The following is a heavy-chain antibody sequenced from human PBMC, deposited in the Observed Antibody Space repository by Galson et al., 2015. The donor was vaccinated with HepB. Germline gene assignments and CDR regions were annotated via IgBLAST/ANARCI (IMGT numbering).Heavy chain of an antibody. CDR3: ARVTGTDEDFYYDGMDV. D-gene: IGHD1-7*01. V-gene: IGHV2-70*01. Sequence: PALVTPTPTLTLTCTFSGFSLSKSGMCVRWIRQPPGKALEWLALIDWDDDKYYSTSLGTRLAISNDTSKNQVDLTMTNIDPVDTATYYCARVTGTDEDFYYDGMDVWGQGTTITVSS. CDR2: IDWDDDK. J-gene: IGHJ6*02. CDR1: GFSLSKSGMC.